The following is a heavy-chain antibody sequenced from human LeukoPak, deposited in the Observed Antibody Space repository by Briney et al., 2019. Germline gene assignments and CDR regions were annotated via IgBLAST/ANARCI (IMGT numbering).Heavy chain of an antibody. Sequence: SETLSLTCTVSGGSISGTSFYWGWIRLPPGKGLEWIGSIYYSGSAYYNSSLKSRVTISVDTSKNQFSLKMNSVTAADTAVYYCASYYDSSSWYSYFDYWGQGTLVTVSS. CDR3: ASYYDSSSWYSYFDY. V-gene: IGHV4-39*01. J-gene: IGHJ4*02. D-gene: IGHD6-13*01. CDR2: IYYSGSA. CDR1: GGSISGTSFY.